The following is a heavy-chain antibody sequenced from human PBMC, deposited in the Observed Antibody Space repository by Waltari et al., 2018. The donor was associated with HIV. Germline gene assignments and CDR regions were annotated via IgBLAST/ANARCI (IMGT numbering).Heavy chain of an antibody. V-gene: IGHV1-69*01. J-gene: IGHJ5*02. CDR3: ARDKAHNDVWSGYVS. Sequence: QVQSVQSGAEVKTPGSSLRVSCQSSGGPVRRSSVSGVRQTPGQGLEWMGGISPLFGTVHYAQKFQGRDTITADGSTSTVYMELSSLRSEDTAVYYCARDKAHNDVWSGYVSWGQGTLVTVSS. CDR1: GGPVRRSS. CDR2: ISPLFGTV. D-gene: IGHD3-3*01.